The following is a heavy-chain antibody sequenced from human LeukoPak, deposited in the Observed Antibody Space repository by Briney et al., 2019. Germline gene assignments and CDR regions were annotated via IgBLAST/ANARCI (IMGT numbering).Heavy chain of an antibody. D-gene: IGHD6-13*01. CDR3: AKGHSSSWCDY. CDR1: GFTFSSYG. Sequence: GGSLRLSCAASGFTFSSYGMHWVRQAPGKGLEWVAVISYDGSNKYYADSVKSRFTISRDNSKNTLYLQMNSLRAEDTAVYYCAKGHSSSWCDYWGQGTLVTVSS. CDR2: ISYDGSNK. J-gene: IGHJ4*02. V-gene: IGHV3-30*18.